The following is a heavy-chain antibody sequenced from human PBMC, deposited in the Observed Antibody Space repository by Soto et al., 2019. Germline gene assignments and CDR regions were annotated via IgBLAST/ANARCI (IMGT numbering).Heavy chain of an antibody. CDR3: ASSSSSYCTNGVCCTDPTTLDY. CDR1: GDSVSSNSAA. Sequence: SQTLSLTCAISGDSVSSNSAAWNWIRQSPSRGLEWLGRTYYRSKWYNDYAVSVKSRITINPDTSKNQFSLQLNSVTPEGTAVYYCASSSSSYCTNGVCCTDPTTLDYWGQGTLVTSPQ. J-gene: IGHJ4*02. D-gene: IGHD2-8*01. CDR2: TYYRSKWYN. V-gene: IGHV6-1*01.